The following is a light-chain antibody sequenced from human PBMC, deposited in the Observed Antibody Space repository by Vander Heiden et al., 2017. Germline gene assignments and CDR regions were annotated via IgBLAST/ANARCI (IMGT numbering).Light chain of an antibody. Sequence: AIRMTQSPSSFSASTGDRVTITCRASQGISSYLAWYQQKPGKAPKPLIYAASTLQSGVPSRFSGSGSGTDFTLTISCLQSEDFATYYCQQNYSYPWTFGQGTKVEIK. CDR2: AAS. CDR3: QQNYSYPWT. V-gene: IGKV1-8*01. J-gene: IGKJ1*01. CDR1: QGISSY.